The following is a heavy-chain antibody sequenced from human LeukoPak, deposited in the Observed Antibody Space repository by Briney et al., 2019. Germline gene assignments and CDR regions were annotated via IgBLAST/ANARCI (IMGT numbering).Heavy chain of an antibody. Sequence: GGSLRLSCAASGFTVSSNYMSWVRQAPGKGLEWVSVIYSGGSTYYADSAKGRFTISRDNSKNTLYLQMNSLRAEDTAVYYCARSPHILTGENFDYWGQGTLLTVSS. J-gene: IGHJ4*02. CDR3: ARSPHILTGENFDY. CDR1: GFTVSSNY. CDR2: IYSGGST. V-gene: IGHV3-66*01. D-gene: IGHD3-9*01.